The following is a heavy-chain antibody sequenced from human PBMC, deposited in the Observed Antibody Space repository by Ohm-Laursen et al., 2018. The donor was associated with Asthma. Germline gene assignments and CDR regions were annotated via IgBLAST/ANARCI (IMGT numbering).Heavy chain of an antibody. CDR1: GASITSAPYY. CDR3: ARGPMHDYYFDN. V-gene: IGHV4-30-4*08. J-gene: IGHJ4*02. Sequence: SETLSLTCTVSGASITSAPYYWNWIRQHPGKGLEWIGYIYYSWSTYYNPSLESRVTISLDSSKNQFSLKLSSVTAADTAVYYCARGPMHDYYFDNWGQGTLVTVSS. CDR2: IYYSWST. D-gene: IGHD1-1*01.